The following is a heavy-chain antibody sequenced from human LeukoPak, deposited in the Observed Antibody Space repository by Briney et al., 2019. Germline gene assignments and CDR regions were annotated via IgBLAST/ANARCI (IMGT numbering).Heavy chain of an antibody. CDR2: IYHSGST. CDR1: GYSIGSGYY. Sequence: PSETLSLTCAVSGYSIGSGYYWGWIRPPPGKGLEWIGSIYHSGSTYYNPSLKSRVTISVDTSKNQFSLKLSSVTAADTAVYYCARVLGGEQLFDYWGQGTLVTVSS. V-gene: IGHV4-38-2*01. J-gene: IGHJ4*02. D-gene: IGHD6-13*01. CDR3: ARVLGGEQLFDY.